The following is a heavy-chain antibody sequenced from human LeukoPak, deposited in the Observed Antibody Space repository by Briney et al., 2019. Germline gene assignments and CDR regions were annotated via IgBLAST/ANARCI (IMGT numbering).Heavy chain of an antibody. V-gene: IGHV3-53*01. J-gene: IGHJ4*02. D-gene: IGHD6-13*01. Sequence: GGSLRLSCAASGFTVSSNYMSWVRQAPGKGLEWVSVFSDKAHYADSVRGRFTISRDNSKNTLYLQMNNLRAEDTAMYYCAKDWYDYWGQGTLVTVSS. CDR1: GFTVSSNY. CDR3: AKDWYDY. CDR2: FSDKA.